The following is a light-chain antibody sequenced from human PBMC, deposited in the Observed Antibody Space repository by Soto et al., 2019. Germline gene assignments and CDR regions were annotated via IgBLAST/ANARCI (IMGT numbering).Light chain of an antibody. V-gene: IGKV1-5*03. J-gene: IGKJ2*01. CDR2: KTS. CDR1: RNIGTS. Sequence: ILMTQSPSTLSAFVGDRVTITCRASRNIGTSLAWYQLKPGKAPNLLIYKTSSLQTGVPSRFSGSGSETEFTLTISSLQPDDFATYYCQQYHNSHSFGQGTKLEIK. CDR3: QQYHNSHS.